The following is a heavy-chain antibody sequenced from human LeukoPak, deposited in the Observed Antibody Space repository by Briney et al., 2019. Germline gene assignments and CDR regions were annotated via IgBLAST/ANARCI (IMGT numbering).Heavy chain of an antibody. Sequence: GGSLRLSCAASGFTFSNYWMNWVRQAPGKGLEWVASIKQDGSEKYYVDTVRGRFTISRDNAKNSLYLQMNSLRAEDTAVYYCARGGSSLDAFDIWGQGTMVTVSS. CDR2: IKQDGSEK. V-gene: IGHV3-7*01. CDR3: ARGGSSLDAFDI. J-gene: IGHJ3*02. D-gene: IGHD6-13*01. CDR1: GFTFSNYW.